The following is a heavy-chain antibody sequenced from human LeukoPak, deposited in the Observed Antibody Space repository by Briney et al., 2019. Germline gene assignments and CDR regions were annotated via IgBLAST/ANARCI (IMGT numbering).Heavy chain of an antibody. CDR2: IYSSGAT. Sequence: PSEALSLTCTVSGGSITTYNWSWVRQTPGQALEWIWHIYSSGATKYNPSLKRRATILLDTSKNQLSLKLSSVSAADTAVYYCARRTPGPQLDEYVAYFFDHWGQGTQVTVSS. CDR1: GGSITTYN. J-gene: IGHJ4*02. V-gene: IGHV4-4*09. CDR3: ARRTPGPQLDEYVAYFFDH. D-gene: IGHD2-2*01.